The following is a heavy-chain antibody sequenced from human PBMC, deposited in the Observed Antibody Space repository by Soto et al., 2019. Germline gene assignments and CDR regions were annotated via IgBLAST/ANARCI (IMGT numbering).Heavy chain of an antibody. Sequence: PSETLSLTCTVSGGSISSSSYYWGWIRQPPGKGLEWIGSIYYSGSTYYNPSLKSRVTISVDTSKNQFSLILSSVTAADTAVYYCAKFNDYGRGSYSRYSDVWGRGTLVNVSS. J-gene: IGHJ2*01. V-gene: IGHV4-39*01. D-gene: IGHD3-10*01. CDR2: IYYSGST. CDR1: GGSISSSSYY. CDR3: AKFNDYGRGSYSRYSDV.